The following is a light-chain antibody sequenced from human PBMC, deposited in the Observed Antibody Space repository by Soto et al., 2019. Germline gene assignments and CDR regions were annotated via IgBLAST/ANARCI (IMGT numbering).Light chain of an antibody. V-gene: IGKV2-28*01. J-gene: IGKJ2*01. CDR2: LGF. Sequence: EIVMTQSAPSLTVTPGEPASISCSSSQRLLHSNGNIFLDWYLQKPGQSPQLLIYLGFNRASGVPDRVSGSGAGTDFTLKISRVDAEDAGVYYCMQALQTPYTFGQGTKVDIK. CDR1: QRLLHSNGNIF. CDR3: MQALQTPYT.